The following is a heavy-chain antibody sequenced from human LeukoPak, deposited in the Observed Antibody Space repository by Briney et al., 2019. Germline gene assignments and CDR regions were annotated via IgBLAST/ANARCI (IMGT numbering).Heavy chain of an antibody. CDR1: GFTFRNYE. D-gene: IGHD4-17*01. CDR2: ISRGGSTI. CDR3: ARVTV. J-gene: IGHJ4*02. Sequence: PGGSLRLSCAASGFTFRNYEMNWLREAPGKGLEWVSYISRGGSTIYYADSVKGRFTISRDNAKNSLYLQMNSLRAEDTAIYYCARVTVWGQGTLVTVSS. V-gene: IGHV3-48*03.